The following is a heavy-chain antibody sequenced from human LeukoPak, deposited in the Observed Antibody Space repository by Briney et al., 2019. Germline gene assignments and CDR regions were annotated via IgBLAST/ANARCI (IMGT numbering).Heavy chain of an antibody. CDR1: GGSISSYY. V-gene: IGHV4-59*01. CDR2: IYYSGST. D-gene: IGHD3-3*01. Sequence: SETLSLTCTVSGGSISSYYWSWIRQPPGKGLEWIGYIYYSGSTNYNPFLKSRVTISVDTSKNQFSLKLSSVTAADTAVYYCARYIRDFWSGYVVASYFDYWGQGTLVTVSS. J-gene: IGHJ4*02. CDR3: ARYIRDFWSGYVVASYFDY.